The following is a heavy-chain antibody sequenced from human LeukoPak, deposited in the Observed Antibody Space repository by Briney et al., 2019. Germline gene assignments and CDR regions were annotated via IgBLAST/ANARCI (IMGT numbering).Heavy chain of an antibody. CDR2: IYWNDDK. CDR1: GFSLSTGGVG. D-gene: IGHD2-2*01. CDR3: AHRGYCSSTSCRAPFDY. Sequence: SGPTLVNPTQTLTLTCTFSGFSLSTGGVGVGWIRQPPGKALEWLALIYWNDDKRYSPSLKSRLTITKDTSKNQVVLTMTNMDPVDTATYYCAHRGYCSSTSCRAPFDYWGQGTLVTVSS. V-gene: IGHV2-5*01. J-gene: IGHJ4*02.